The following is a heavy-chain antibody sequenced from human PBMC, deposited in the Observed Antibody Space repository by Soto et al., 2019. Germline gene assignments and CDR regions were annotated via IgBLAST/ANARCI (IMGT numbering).Heavy chain of an antibody. CDR1: GGSISSGYW. V-gene: IGHV4-4*02. CDR2: IHHSGSI. J-gene: IGHJ4*02. D-gene: IGHD3-10*01. CDR3: ARANYGSGSDYNFDY. Sequence: QVQLQESGPGLVKPSGTLSLTCAVSGGSISSGYWWSWVRQSPGTGLEWIGEIHHSGSINYNPSLASRVTVSVDRSKNQFSLKLNFVTAADTAVYYCARANYGSGSDYNFDYWGQGILVTVSS.